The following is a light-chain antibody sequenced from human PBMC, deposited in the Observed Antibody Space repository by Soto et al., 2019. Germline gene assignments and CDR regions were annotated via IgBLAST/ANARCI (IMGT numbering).Light chain of an antibody. CDR2: GAS. Sequence: EIVLTQSPGTLSLSPGERATLSCRASQSVSSSYLAWYQQKPGQAPRLLIYGASSRATGIPDKFSGSGSGTDFTLTISRLDPEDFAVYYCQHYGSSPTFGQGTRLEIK. J-gene: IGKJ5*01. CDR3: QHYGSSPT. V-gene: IGKV3-20*01. CDR1: QSVSSSY.